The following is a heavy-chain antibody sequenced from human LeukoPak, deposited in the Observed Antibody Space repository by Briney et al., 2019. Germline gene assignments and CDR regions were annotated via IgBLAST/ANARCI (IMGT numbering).Heavy chain of an antibody. CDR2: IYHSGST. Sequence: SETLSLTCTVSGYSIGSGYYWGWIRQPPGKGLEWIGSIYHSGSTYYNPSLKSRVTISVDTAKNQFSLKLSSVTAADTAVYYCARTRDPWAHFDHWGQGALVTVSS. CDR3: ARTRDPWAHFDH. D-gene: IGHD5-24*01. V-gene: IGHV4-38-2*02. CDR1: GYSIGSGYY. J-gene: IGHJ4*02.